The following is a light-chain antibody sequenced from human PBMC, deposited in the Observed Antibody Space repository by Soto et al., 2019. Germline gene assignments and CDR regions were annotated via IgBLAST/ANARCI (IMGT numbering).Light chain of an antibody. CDR3: QQGHSTPIT. J-gene: IGKJ5*01. V-gene: IGKV1-39*01. CDR2: DAS. Sequence: DIQMTQSPSSLSASIGDRVILTCRASQSISSYLNWYQQKPGKAPKPLIYDASNLQSGVPSRFSGSVSGTEFTLTISSLQPEEFATYYCQQGHSTPITFGQATRREIK. CDR1: QSISSY.